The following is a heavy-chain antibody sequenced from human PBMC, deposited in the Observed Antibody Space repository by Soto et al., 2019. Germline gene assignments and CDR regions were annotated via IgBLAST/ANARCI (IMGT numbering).Heavy chain of an antibody. J-gene: IGHJ5*02. V-gene: IGHV4-4*02. CDR2: IYHSGTT. CDR1: GGSLSSSNW. Sequence: SETLSLTWAPCGGSLSSSNWWSWAPQTPGKGLEWLGEIYHSGTTNYNTSPKRRVTISVDKSKNQFSLKLRSVTAPDTAVYYSERGRAAPPEHFFDPWGPGTLVPVSP. CDR3: ERGRAAPPEHFFDP. D-gene: IGHD6-13*01.